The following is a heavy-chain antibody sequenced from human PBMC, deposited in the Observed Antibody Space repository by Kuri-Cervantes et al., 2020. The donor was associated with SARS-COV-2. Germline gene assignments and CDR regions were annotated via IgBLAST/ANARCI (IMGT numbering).Heavy chain of an antibody. CDR2: ISSSSSTI. V-gene: IGHV3-48*01. CDR3: ARDRSSSWYYFDY. Sequence: GGSLRLSCAASGFTFSSYSMNWVRQAPGKGLEWVSYISSSSSTIYYADSVKGRFTISRDNAKNSLYLQMYSLRAEDTAVYYCARDRSSSWYYFDYWGQGTLVTVSS. D-gene: IGHD6-13*01. CDR1: GFTFSSYS. J-gene: IGHJ4*02.